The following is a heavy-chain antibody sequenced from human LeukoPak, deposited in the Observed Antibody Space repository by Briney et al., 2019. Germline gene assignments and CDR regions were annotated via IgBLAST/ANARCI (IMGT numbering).Heavy chain of an antibody. CDR3: ARPLDYYGSGRSQAFDI. Sequence: SETLSLTCAVYGGSFSGYYWSWIRQPPGKGLEWIGEINHSGSTNYNPSLKSRVTISVDTSKNQFSLKLSSVTAADTAVYYCARPLDYYGSGRSQAFDIWGRGTMVTVSS. CDR1: GGSFSGYY. V-gene: IGHV4-34*01. D-gene: IGHD3-10*01. J-gene: IGHJ3*02. CDR2: INHSGST.